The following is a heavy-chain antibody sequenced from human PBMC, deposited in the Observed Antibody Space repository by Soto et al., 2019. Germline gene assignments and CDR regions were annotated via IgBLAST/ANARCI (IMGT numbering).Heavy chain of an antibody. CDR1: GYTSTSYG. CDR2: ISTNNGNT. J-gene: IGHJ5*02. CDR3: ARVSSGWYYWFDP. V-gene: IGHV1-18*01. D-gene: IGHD6-19*01. Sequence: ASVKVSCKASGYTSTSYGISWVRQAPGQGLEWMGRISTNNGNTNYAQKLQGRVTMTTDTSTSTAYMELRSLRSDDTAVYYCARVSSGWYYWFDPWGQGTLVTVSS.